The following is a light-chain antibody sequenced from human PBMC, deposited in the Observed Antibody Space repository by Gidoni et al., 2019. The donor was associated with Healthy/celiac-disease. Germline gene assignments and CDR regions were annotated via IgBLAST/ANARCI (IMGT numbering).Light chain of an antibody. Sequence: DIQVTQSPSFLSASVGDRVTITCWASQGISSYLAWYQQKPGKAPKLLIYAASTLQSGVPSRFSGSGSGTEFTLTIGSLQPEDFATYYCQQLNSYPITFGQGTRLEIK. CDR2: AAS. V-gene: IGKV1-9*01. J-gene: IGKJ5*01. CDR1: QGISSY. CDR3: QQLNSYPIT.